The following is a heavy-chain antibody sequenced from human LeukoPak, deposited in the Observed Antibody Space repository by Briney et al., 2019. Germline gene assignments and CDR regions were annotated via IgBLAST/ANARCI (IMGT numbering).Heavy chain of an antibody. CDR1: GFTFSDYY. CDR2: INHSGST. J-gene: IGHJ4*02. CDR3: ARRAGLHSLDY. D-gene: IGHD4-4*01. V-gene: IGHV4-34*01. Sequence: LRLSCAASGFTFSDYYWSWIRQPPGKGLEWIGEINHSGSTNYNPSLKSRVTISVDTSKNQFSLRLSSVTAADTALYFCARRAGLHSLDYWDQGTLVTVSS.